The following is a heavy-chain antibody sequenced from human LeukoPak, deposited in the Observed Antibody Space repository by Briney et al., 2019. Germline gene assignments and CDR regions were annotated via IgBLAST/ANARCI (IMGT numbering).Heavy chain of an antibody. CDR2: ITGSGGNT. CDR1: GFAFRFSA. Sequence: PGGSLRLSCAASGFAFRFSAMSWVRQAPGKGLEWVSAITGSGGNTYYADSVKGRFTISRDNSKNTLYLQMNSLRADDTAVYYCAKNNIPSSGYYSASSGYPFYFDDWGQGALVTVSS. D-gene: IGHD3-22*01. J-gene: IGHJ4*02. CDR3: AKNNIPSSGYYSASSGYPFYFDD. V-gene: IGHV3-23*01.